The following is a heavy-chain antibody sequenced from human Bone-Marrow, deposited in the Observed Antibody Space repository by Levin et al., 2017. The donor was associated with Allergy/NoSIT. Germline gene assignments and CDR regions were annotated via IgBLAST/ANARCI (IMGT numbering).Heavy chain of an antibody. D-gene: IGHD6-13*01. CDR2: VYTSRGT. V-gene: IGHV4-4*07. Sequence: SETLSLTCTVSGASMSHYYWSWIRQPAGKGLEWIGRVYTSRGTKYNPSLKSRVTMSVDTSKSQFSLNLGSVTAADTAVYFCAGGIAATGPNYYYYAMDVWGQGTTVTVSS. J-gene: IGHJ6*02. CDR3: AGGIAATGPNYYYYAMDV. CDR1: GASMSHYY.